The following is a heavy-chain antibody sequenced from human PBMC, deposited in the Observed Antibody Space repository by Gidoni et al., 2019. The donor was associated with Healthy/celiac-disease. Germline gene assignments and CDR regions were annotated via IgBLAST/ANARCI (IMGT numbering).Heavy chain of an antibody. V-gene: IGHV3-30-3*01. CDR2: ISYDGSNK. J-gene: IGHJ4*02. Sequence: SGFTFSSYAMHWVRQAPGKGLEWVAVISYDGSNKYYADSVKGRFTISRDNSKNTLYLQMNSLRAEDTAVYYCARDRGYSYGGYFDYWGQGTLVTVSS. CDR3: ARDRGYSYGGYFDY. CDR1: GFTFSSYA. D-gene: IGHD5-18*01.